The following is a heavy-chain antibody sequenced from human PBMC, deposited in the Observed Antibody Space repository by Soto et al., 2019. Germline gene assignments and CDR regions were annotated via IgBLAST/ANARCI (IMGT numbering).Heavy chain of an antibody. D-gene: IGHD2-2*01. CDR3: ARATRYFGSFDS. CDR2: INPDSGGT. Sequence: QEQLVQSGAEVKKPGASLKVSCKASGYTFTDYYIHWVRQAPGQGLEWVGWINPDSGGTNLAQRFQGRVTMTSDTSINTAYMELSSLRSDDTAVYYCARATRYFGSFDSWGQGTLVSVAS. CDR1: GYTFTDYY. V-gene: IGHV1-2*02. J-gene: IGHJ4*02.